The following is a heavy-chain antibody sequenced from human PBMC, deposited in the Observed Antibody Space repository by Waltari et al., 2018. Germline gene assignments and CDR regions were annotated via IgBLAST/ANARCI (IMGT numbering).Heavy chain of an antibody. CDR1: GFTVSSNY. CDR3: ARDRSLSSSWSGPDYYYYGMDV. CDR2: IYSGGGT. Sequence: VQLVESGGGLIQPGGSLRLSCAASGFTVSSNYMSWVRQAPGKGLEWVSVIYSGGGTYYADSVKGRFTISRDNSKNTLYLQMNSLRAEDTAVYYCARDRSLSSSWSGPDYYYYGMDVWGQGTTVTVSS. J-gene: IGHJ6*02. D-gene: IGHD6-13*01. V-gene: IGHV3-53*01.